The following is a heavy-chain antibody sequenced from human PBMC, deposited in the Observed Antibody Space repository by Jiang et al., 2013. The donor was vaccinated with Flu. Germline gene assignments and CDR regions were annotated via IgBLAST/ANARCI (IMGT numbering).Heavy chain of an antibody. CDR1: GYTFTAHY. CDR2: INLKSGGT. CDR3: ARDWYYDRNGYYKGMDV. V-gene: IGHV1-2*02. Sequence: GAEVKKPGASVKVSCKASGYTFTAHYMQWVRQAPGQGLEWMGWINLKSGGTNYVKKFQGRISLTRDTSSGTAYMELSRLKSDDTAVYYCARDWYYDRNGYYKGMDVWGQGTTVTVS. D-gene: IGHD3-22*01. J-gene: IGHJ6*02.